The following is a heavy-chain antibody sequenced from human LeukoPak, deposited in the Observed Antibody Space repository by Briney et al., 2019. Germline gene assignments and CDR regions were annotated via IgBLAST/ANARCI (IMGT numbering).Heavy chain of an antibody. CDR1: GYTFTSYA. V-gene: IGHV1-3*01. CDR2: INAGNGNT. D-gene: IGHD4-23*01. J-gene: IGHJ4*02. CDR3: ARDLSSFYGGNSFFDY. Sequence: ASVKVSCKASGYTFTSYAMHWVRQAPGQRLEWMGWINAGNGNTKYSQKFQGRVTITRDTSASTAYMELSSLRSEDTAVYYCARDLSSFYGGNSFFDYWGQGTLVTVSS.